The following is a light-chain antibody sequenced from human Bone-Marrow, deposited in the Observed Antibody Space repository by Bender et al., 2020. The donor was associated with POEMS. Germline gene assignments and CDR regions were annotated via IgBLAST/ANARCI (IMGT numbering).Light chain of an antibody. CDR1: SSDVGGYDY. CDR2: DVS. V-gene: IGLV2-11*01. CDR3: CSYAGSNNFV. J-gene: IGLJ1*01. Sequence: QSALTQPRSVSGSPGQSVTISCTGGSSDVGGYDYVSWYQQHPGKAPTLMIYDVSKRPSGVPYRFSGSKSGNTASLSLSVLLTEDEADYYCCSYAGSNNFVFGTGTKVTVL.